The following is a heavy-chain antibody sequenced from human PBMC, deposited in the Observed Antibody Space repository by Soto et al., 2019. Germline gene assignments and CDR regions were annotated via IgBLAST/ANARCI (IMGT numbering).Heavy chain of an antibody. V-gene: IGHV1-2*02. J-gene: IGHJ4*02. D-gene: IGHD6-19*01. CDR2: ISPNSGGT. CDR3: ARPPNSSGWFFDY. Sequence: QVQLVQSGAEVKKPGASVKVSCKASGFTFTDSYIHWVRQAPGQGLEWMGWISPNSGGTNYAQNFQGRVTMTRDTSINTAYMELSSLKSDDTAVYFCARPPNSSGWFFDYWGQGTLVTVSS. CDR1: GFTFTDSY.